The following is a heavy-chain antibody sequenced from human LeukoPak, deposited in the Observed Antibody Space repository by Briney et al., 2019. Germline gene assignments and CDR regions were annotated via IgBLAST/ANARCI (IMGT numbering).Heavy chain of an antibody. CDR3: ARHKRGHTIFGVVIWFDP. V-gene: IGHV4-34*01. Sequence: PSETLSLTCAVYGGSFSGYYWSWIRQPPGKGLEWIGEINHSGSTNYNPSLKSRVTISVDTSKNQFSLKLSSVTAADTAVYYCARHKRGHTIFGVVIWFDPWGQGTLVTVSS. CDR2: INHSGST. J-gene: IGHJ5*02. D-gene: IGHD3-3*01. CDR1: GGSFSGYY.